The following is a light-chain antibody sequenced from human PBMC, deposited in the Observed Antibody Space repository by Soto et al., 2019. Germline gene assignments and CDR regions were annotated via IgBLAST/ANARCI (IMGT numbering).Light chain of an antibody. CDR3: QQYKSYPWT. Sequence: DNQMTHAPSTLAASVRDRFTLXXRASQSISSWLHWYQQKPGKAPKXVIYDASSLESGVPSRFSGSGAGTEFTLTISSLQPDDFATYYCQQYKSYPWTFGQGTKVDIK. J-gene: IGKJ1*01. CDR2: DAS. CDR1: QSISSW. V-gene: IGKV1-5*01.